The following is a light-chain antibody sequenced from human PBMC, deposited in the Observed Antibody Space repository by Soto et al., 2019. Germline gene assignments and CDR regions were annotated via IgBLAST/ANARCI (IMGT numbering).Light chain of an antibody. Sequence: DIQMTQSPSSVSASVGDSVTITCRASHDISNFLAWYQQKAGEPPKLLIYAVSSLQSGVPSRFSGSGSGTDFTFSVSSLQPEDVETYYCQTYNSAPRTFGQGTKVDI. CDR1: HDISNF. V-gene: IGKV1-27*01. CDR3: QTYNSAPRT. CDR2: AVS. J-gene: IGKJ1*01.